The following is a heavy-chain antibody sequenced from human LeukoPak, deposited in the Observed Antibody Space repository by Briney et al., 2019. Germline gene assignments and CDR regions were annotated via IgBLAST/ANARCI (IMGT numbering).Heavy chain of an antibody. Sequence: PSETLSLTCTVSGGSISSYYWSWIRQPPGKGLEWIGYIYYSGSTNYNPSLKSRVTISVDTSKNQFSLKLSSVTAADTAVYYCARRADLTGYSSGWYFDYWGQGTLVTVSS. J-gene: IGHJ4*02. V-gene: IGHV4-59*08. CDR3: ARRADLTGYSSGWYFDY. CDR1: GGSISSYY. D-gene: IGHD6-19*01. CDR2: IYYSGST.